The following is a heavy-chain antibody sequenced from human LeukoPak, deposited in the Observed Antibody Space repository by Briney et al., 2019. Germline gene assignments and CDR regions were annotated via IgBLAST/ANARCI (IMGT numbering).Heavy chain of an antibody. Sequence: GRSLRLSCAASGFTFSRYAMHWVRQAPGKGLEWVAVISYDGSNKYYADSVKGRFTISRDNSKNTLYLQMNSLRAEDTAVYYCARDPNRGGAPDGPHSINTAMAPRPYYFDYWGQGTLVTVSS. J-gene: IGHJ4*02. CDR2: ISYDGSNK. CDR3: ARDPNRGGAPDGPHSINTAMAPRPYYFDY. CDR1: GFTFSRYA. D-gene: IGHD5-18*01. V-gene: IGHV3-30-3*01.